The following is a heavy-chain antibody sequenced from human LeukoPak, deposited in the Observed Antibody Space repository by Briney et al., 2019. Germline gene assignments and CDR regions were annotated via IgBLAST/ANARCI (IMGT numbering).Heavy chain of an antibody. D-gene: IGHD3-3*01. V-gene: IGHV3-7*05. J-gene: IGHJ4*02. Sequence: PGGSLRLSCAASGFXFSSYWISWVRQAPGKGLEWVANIKQDGSEKYYVDSVKGRFTISRDNAKNSLYLQMNSLRAEDTAVYYCARWRFLNDWGQGTLVTVSS. CDR2: IKQDGSEK. CDR3: ARWRFLND. CDR1: GFXFSSYW.